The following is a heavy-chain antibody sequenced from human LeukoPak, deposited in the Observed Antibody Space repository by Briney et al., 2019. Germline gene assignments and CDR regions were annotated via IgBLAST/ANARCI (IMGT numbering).Heavy chain of an antibody. CDR3: ARQTGTYGFRNY. V-gene: IGHV4-38-2*02. J-gene: IGHJ4*02. CDR2: IYHSGST. Sequence: SETLSLTCIVSGYSISSASYWGWIRQSPGKGLEWIGSIYHSGSTYYNPSLKSRVTISVDTSKNQFSLNLTSVTAADTAVYYCARQTGTYGFRNYWGQGTLVTVSS. D-gene: IGHD2-8*01. CDR1: GYSISSASY.